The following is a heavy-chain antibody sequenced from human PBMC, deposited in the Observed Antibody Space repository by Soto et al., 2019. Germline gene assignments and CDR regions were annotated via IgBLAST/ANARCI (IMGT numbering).Heavy chain of an antibody. D-gene: IGHD6-13*01. CDR2: ISGSGGST. CDR1: GFTFSSYA. V-gene: IGHV3-23*01. Sequence: VGSLRLSCAASGFTFSSYAMSWARQAPGKGLEWVSAISGSGGSTYYADSVKGRFTTSRDNSKNTLYLQMNSLRAEDTAVYYCAKEGRGHAGQFDYWGQGTLVTVSS. CDR3: AKEGRGHAGQFDY. J-gene: IGHJ4*02.